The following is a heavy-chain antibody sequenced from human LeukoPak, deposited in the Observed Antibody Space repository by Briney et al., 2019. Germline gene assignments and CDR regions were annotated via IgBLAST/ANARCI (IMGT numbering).Heavy chain of an antibody. Sequence: GESLKISCQVSGYSFINYWIGWVRQMPGKGLEWMGRIDPSDSYTKYSPSFEGHVTISVDKSISTAFLQWNSLKASDSAMYYCATGASKVTTDFANYWGQGTQVAVSS. V-gene: IGHV5-10-1*01. J-gene: IGHJ4*02. CDR3: ATGASKVTTDFANY. CDR1: GYSFINYW. D-gene: IGHD4-17*01. CDR2: IDPSDSYT.